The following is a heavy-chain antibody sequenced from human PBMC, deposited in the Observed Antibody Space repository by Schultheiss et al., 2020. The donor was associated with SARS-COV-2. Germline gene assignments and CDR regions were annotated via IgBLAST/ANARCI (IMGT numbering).Heavy chain of an antibody. D-gene: IGHD6-25*01. V-gene: IGHV4-59*01. CDR2: IYYSGST. Sequence: SETLSLTCTVSGGSISSYYWSWIRQPPGKGLEWIGYIYYSGSTNYNPSLKSRVTISVDTSKNQFSLKLSSVTAADTAVYYCARRSDWDRGGMDVWGQGTTVTVSS. CDR3: ARRSDWDRGGMDV. J-gene: IGHJ6*02. CDR1: GGSISSYY.